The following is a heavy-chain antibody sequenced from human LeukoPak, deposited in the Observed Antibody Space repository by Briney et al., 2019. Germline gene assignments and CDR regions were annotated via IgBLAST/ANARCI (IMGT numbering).Heavy chain of an antibody. CDR1: GFTFSSYS. CDR2: INHSGST. D-gene: IGHD3-3*01. J-gene: IGHJ4*02. CDR3: ARGKALWSGYYPFDY. V-gene: IGHV4-34*01. Sequence: GSLRLSCAASGFTFSSYSMNWIRQPPGKGLEWIGEINHSGSTNYNPSLKSRVTISVDTSKNQFSLKLSSVTAADTAVYYCARGKALWSGYYPFDYWGQGTLVTVSS.